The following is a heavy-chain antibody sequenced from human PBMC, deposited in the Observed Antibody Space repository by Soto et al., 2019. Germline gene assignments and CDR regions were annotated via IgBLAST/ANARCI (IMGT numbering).Heavy chain of an antibody. CDR2: IIPIFGTA. D-gene: IGHD6-13*01. J-gene: IGHJ6*02. Sequence: QVQLVQSGAEVKKPGSSVKVSCKASGGTFRSYAISWVRQAPGQGLEWMGGIIPIFGTANYAQKFQGRVTIIADESTSKAYMEVSSLRFEDTAVYYCARGAGSSPSHYYYDGLDVWGQGATVTVSS. V-gene: IGHV1-69*01. CDR1: GGTFRSYA. CDR3: ARGAGSSPSHYYYDGLDV.